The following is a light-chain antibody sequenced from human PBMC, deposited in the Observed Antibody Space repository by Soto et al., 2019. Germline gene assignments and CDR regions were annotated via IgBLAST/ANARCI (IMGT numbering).Light chain of an antibody. Sequence: DIQMTQSPSTLSASVGDTVTITCRASQSFSSWLAWYQQKPGKAPKLLIYDASSLESGVPSRFSGRGSGTEFTLTISNLQPDDFATYYCQQYNSYSTFGQGTKVDIK. CDR1: QSFSSW. J-gene: IGKJ1*01. V-gene: IGKV1-5*01. CDR3: QQYNSYST. CDR2: DAS.